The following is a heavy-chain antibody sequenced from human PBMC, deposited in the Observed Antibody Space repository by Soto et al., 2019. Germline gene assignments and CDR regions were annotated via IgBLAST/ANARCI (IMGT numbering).Heavy chain of an antibody. Sequence: QVQLVESGPGLVKPSQTLSLTCTVSGGSISSGGYYWSWIRQHPGKGLEWIGYIYYSGSTYYNPSLKSRVTISVDTSKNQFSLKLSSVTAADTAVYYCAREGLKRPSPKMDVWGQGTTVTVSS. CDR1: GGSISSGGYY. CDR2: IYYSGST. J-gene: IGHJ6*02. V-gene: IGHV4-31*03. CDR3: AREGLKRPSPKMDV.